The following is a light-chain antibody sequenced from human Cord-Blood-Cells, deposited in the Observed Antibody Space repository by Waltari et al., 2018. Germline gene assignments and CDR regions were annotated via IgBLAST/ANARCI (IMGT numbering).Light chain of an antibody. V-gene: IGKV3-11*01. CDR3: QQRSNWPLT. Sequence: EIVLTQSPATLSLSPGDRATLSCRASQSVSSYLAWYQQKPGQAPRLLIYDASNKATGIPARFIGSWSGTDFTLTISSLEPEDFAVYYCQQRSNWPLTSGGGTKVEIK. J-gene: IGKJ4*01. CDR1: QSVSSY. CDR2: DAS.